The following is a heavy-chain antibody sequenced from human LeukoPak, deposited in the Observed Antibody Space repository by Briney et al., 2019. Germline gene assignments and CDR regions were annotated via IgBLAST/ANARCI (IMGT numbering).Heavy chain of an antibody. D-gene: IGHD2/OR15-2a*01. CDR1: GFTFDDYA. J-gene: IGHJ5*01. V-gene: IGHV3-9*01. CDR3: TRSASTYFFDS. Sequence: GRSLRLSCAASGFTFDDYALHWVRQAPGEGLEWVSGLTWNSGHIGYADSVKGRFTISRDNARNSLYLQMNSLRPEDTAFYYCTRSASTYFFDSWGHGTLVTVSS. CDR2: LTWNSGHI.